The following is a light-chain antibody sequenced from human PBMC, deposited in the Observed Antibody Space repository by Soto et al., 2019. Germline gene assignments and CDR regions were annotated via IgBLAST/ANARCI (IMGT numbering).Light chain of an antibody. CDR2: GAS. J-gene: IGKJ4*01. Sequence: EIVMTQSPATLSVSPGERATLSCRPSQSVSSHLAWYQQKPGQTPTLLIYGASTRATGVPARFSGSGSGTEFTLTTGSLQPEDFAIYYCQQYNDWPLTFGGGTKVEIK. CDR1: QSVSSH. CDR3: QQYNDWPLT. V-gene: IGKV3-15*01.